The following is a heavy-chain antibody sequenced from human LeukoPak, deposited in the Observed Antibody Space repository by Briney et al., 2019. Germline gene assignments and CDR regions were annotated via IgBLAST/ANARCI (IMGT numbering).Heavy chain of an antibody. V-gene: IGHV3-7*01. J-gene: IGHJ4*02. CDR1: GFTFSTYW. CDR2: IKQDGGEK. D-gene: IGHD3-22*01. Sequence: PGGSLGLSCVASGFTFSTYWMSWVRQAPGKGLEWVATIKQDGGEKYYVDSLKGRFTISRDNAENSLFLQMDSLRAEDTAVYYCARDYYDYSGFIVSANWGQGTLVTVSS. CDR3: ARDYYDYSGFIVSAN.